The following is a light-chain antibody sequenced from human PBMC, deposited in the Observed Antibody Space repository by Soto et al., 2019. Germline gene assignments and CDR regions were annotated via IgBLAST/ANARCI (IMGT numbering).Light chain of an antibody. CDR1: QSFSSN. J-gene: IGKJ1*01. CDR3: QQYNNWPPWT. V-gene: IGKV3-15*01. CDR2: GAS. Sequence: EIVMTQSPATLSLSPGERATLSCRASQSFSSNLAWYQQKPGQAPRLLIYGASTRATGIPARFSGSESGTEFTLTISSLQSEDFAVYYCQQYNNWPPWTFGQGTKVDI.